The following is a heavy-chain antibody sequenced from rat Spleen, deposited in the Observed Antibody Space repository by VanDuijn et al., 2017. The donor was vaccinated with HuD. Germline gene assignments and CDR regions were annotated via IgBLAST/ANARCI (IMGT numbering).Heavy chain of an antibody. CDR3: ATSQLGPGY. V-gene: IGHV5-31*01. J-gene: IGHJ2*01. D-gene: IGHD5-1*01. Sequence: EVQLVETGGGLVQPGRSLKLSCVASGFTFNNHWMSWIRQAPKKGLEWVASISSGGGGTYYPDSVKDRFTISRDNAKSTLYLQMDSLRSEDTATYYCATSQLGPGYWGQGVMVTVSS. CDR1: GFTFNNHW. CDR2: ISSGGGGT.